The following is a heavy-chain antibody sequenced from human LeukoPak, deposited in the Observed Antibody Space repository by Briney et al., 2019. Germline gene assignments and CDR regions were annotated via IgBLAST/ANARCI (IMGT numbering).Heavy chain of an antibody. V-gene: IGHV3-53*01. J-gene: IGHJ6*02. D-gene: IGHD6-13*01. CDR2: FYSSGTT. Sequence: GGSLRLSCVVSGFTVSSKYMTWVRQAPGKGLEWVSVFYSSGTTNYADSVKGRFIISRDNSKNALYLQMNSLRAEDTAVYYCASRGEYSSSWYGMDVWGQGTTVTVSS. CDR1: GFTVSSKY. CDR3: ASRGEYSSSWYGMDV.